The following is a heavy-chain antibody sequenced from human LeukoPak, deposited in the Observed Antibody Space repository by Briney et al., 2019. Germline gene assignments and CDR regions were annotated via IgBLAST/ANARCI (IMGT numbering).Heavy chain of an antibody. Sequence: GGPLRLSCASTVFTVISNYMSGVRQAPGKGREWVSVIYSGGSTYYADSVKGRFTISRDNSKNTLFIQMNSLRAEDTAVYYCARDDPRSTDLRVGYLWGQGTLVTVSS. CDR3: ARDDPRSTDLRVGYL. V-gene: IGHV3-53*01. J-gene: IGHJ4*02. CDR2: IYSGGST. D-gene: IGHD2-8*02. CDR1: VFTVISNY.